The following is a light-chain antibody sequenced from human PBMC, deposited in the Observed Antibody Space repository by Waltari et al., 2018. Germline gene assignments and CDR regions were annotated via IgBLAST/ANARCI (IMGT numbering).Light chain of an antibody. CDR3: QQSSTWT. V-gene: IGKV1-39*01. Sequence: DIQMTQSPSALSASVGGRVTISCRASQTMSSDLNWYQQKPGTAPKVLIYAVSNLQSGVTSRFSGSGSGTDFTLTISSLQPEDSATYYCQQSSTWTFGQGTKVEIK. CDR2: AVS. CDR1: QTMSSD. J-gene: IGKJ1*01.